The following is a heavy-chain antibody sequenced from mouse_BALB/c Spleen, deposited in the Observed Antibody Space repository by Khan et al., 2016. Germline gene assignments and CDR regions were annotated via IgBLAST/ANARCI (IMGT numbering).Heavy chain of an antibody. CDR2: ISNGGGSP. Sequence: EVELVESGGGLVQPGGSLKLSCAASGFTFSSYTMSWVRQTPEKRLEWVAYISNGGGSPYYPDTVKGRFTISRDNAKNTLYLQMSSMKSEDTAMYYCARERRARAVGYFDYWGQGTTLTVSS. CDR1: GFTFSSYT. D-gene: IGHD3-1*01. V-gene: IGHV5-12-2*01. J-gene: IGHJ2*01. CDR3: ARERRARAVGYFDY.